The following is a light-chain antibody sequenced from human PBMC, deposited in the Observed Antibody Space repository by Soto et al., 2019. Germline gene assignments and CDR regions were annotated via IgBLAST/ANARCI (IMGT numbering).Light chain of an antibody. CDR3: QQTYSAP. CDR2: ATS. Sequence: DIQMTQSPSSLSASVGDRVTFTCRTSQRINNYLNRCQQKPGKAPKFLIFATSSLPSGVPSRFSGSGSGTDFTLTINSLQPEDFATSYCQQTYSAPLGQGTRLEI. CDR1: QRINNY. V-gene: IGKV1-39*01. J-gene: IGKJ5*01.